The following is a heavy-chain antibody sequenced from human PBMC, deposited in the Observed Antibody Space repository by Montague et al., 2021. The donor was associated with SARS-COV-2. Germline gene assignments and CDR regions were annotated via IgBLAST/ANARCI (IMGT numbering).Heavy chain of an antibody. J-gene: IGHJ4*02. CDR3: ARPLFGGSYRPLFDY. CDR1: GGSISSSSYY. D-gene: IGHD1-26*01. V-gene: IGHV4-39*01. Sequence: SETLSLTCTVSGGSISSSSYYWGWIRQPPGKGPEWIGSIYYSGSTYYNPSLKSRVTISVDTSKNQFSLKLSSVTAADTAVYYCARPLFGGSYRPLFDYWGQGTLVTVSS. CDR2: IYYSGST.